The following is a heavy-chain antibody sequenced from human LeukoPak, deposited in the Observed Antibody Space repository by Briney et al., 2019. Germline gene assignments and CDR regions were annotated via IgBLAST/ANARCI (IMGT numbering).Heavy chain of an antibody. CDR3: ARVGLYDSSGYDDY. V-gene: IGHV1-18*01. J-gene: IGHJ4*02. CDR2: ISAYNGNT. D-gene: IGHD3-22*01. CDR1: GYTFTSYC. Sequence: ASVKVSCKAAGYTFTSYCISWVRQAPGQGLEGMGWISAYNGNTNYAQKLQGRVTMTTDTSTSTAYMELRSLRSDDTAVYYCARVGLYDSSGYDDYWGQGTLVTVSS.